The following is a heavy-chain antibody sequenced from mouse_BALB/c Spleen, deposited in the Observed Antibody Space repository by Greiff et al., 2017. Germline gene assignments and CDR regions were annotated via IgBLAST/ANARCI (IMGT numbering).Heavy chain of an antibody. CDR2: IDTSDSYT. J-gene: IGHJ3*01. Sequence: VQLQQPGAELVMPGASVKMSCKASGYTFTDYWMHWVKQRPGQGLEWIGAIDTSDSYTSYNQKFKGKATLTVDESSSTAYMQLSSLTSEDSAVYYCARSEGLRAWFAYWGQGTLVTVSA. V-gene: IGHV1-69*01. D-gene: IGHD2-4*01. CDR3: ARSEGLRAWFAY. CDR1: GYTFTDYW.